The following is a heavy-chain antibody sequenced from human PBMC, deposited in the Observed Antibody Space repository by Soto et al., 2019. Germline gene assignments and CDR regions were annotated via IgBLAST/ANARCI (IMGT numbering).Heavy chain of an antibody. CDR1: GGSISSYY. CDR2: IYYSGST. V-gene: IGHV4-59*01. CDR3: ARAEVKGAAGTLDY. J-gene: IGHJ4*02. Sequence: SETLSLTCTVSGGSISSYYWSWIRQPPGKGLEWIGYIYYSGSTNYNPSLKSRVTISVDTSKNQFSLKLSSVTAADTAVYYCARAEVKGAAGTLDYWGRGTLVTVSS. D-gene: IGHD6-13*01.